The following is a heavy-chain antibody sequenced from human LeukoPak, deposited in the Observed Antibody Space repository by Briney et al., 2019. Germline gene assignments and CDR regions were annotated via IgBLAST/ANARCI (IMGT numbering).Heavy chain of an antibody. D-gene: IGHD3-10*01. CDR3: ATWGYYGSGSYWGYYYGMDV. V-gene: IGHV3-21*01. CDR1: GFTFSSYS. Sequence: PGGSLRLSCAASGFTFSSYSMNWVRQAPGKGLEWVSSISRSSSYIYYADSVKGRFTISRDNAKNSLYLQMNSLRAEDTAVYYCATWGYYGSGSYWGYYYGMDVWGPGTTVTVSS. CDR2: ISRSSSYI. J-gene: IGHJ6*02.